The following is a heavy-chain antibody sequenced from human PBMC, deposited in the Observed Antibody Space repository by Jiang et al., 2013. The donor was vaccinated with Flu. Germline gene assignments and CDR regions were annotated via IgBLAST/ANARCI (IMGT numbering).Heavy chain of an antibody. Sequence: TFSDYYMSWIRQAPGKGLEWVSYISSSSSYTNYADSVKGRFTISRDNAKNSLYLQMNSLRAEDTAVYYCARDLLGSSSGNDLWGRGTLVTVSS. V-gene: IGHV3-11*05. J-gene: IGHJ2*01. CDR1: TFSDYY. CDR3: ARDLLGSSSGNDL. CDR2: ISSSSSYT. D-gene: IGHD6-6*01.